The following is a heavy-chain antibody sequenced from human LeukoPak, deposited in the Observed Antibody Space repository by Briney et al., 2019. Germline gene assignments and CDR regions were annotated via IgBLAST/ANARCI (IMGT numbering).Heavy chain of an antibody. CDR2: IIPILGIA. CDR1: GGTFSSYT. CDR3: ARESPIYYFDY. D-gene: IGHD3-3*01. Sequence: EASVKVSCKASGGTFSSYTISWVRQAPGQGLEWMGRIIPILGIANYAQKFQGRVTITADKSTSTAYMELSSLRSEDTAVYYCARESPIYYFDYWGRGTLVTVSS. J-gene: IGHJ4*02. V-gene: IGHV1-69*04.